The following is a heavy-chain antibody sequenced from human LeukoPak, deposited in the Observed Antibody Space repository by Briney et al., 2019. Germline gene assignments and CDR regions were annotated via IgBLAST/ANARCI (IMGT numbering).Heavy chain of an antibody. J-gene: IGHJ3*02. CDR2: IYYSGST. Sequence: SETLSLTCTVSGGSISSSSYYWGWIRQPPGKGLEWIGRIYYSGSTYYNPSLKSRVTISVDTSKNQFSLKLSSVTAADTAVYYCARHRLAPDYDFWSGYPDAFDIWGQGTMVTVSS. CDR3: ARHRLAPDYDFWSGYPDAFDI. D-gene: IGHD3-3*01. V-gene: IGHV4-39*01. CDR1: GGSISSSSYY.